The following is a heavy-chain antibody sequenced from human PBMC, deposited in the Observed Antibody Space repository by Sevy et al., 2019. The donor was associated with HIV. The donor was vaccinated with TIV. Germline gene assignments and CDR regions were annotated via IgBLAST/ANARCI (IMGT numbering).Heavy chain of an antibody. V-gene: IGHV1-18*01. CDR3: AREGYYYRSGTYRPPNYYGMDV. CDR1: GYTFSSYG. Sequence: ASVKVSCMASGYTFSSYGISWVRQAPGQGLEWMGWISDYNGYTNYAHKFQGRVTMSTETSTRTAYMELRSLRSDDTAVYFCAREGYYYRSGTYRPPNYYGMDVWSQGTAVTVSS. CDR2: ISDYNGYT. J-gene: IGHJ6*02. D-gene: IGHD3-10*01.